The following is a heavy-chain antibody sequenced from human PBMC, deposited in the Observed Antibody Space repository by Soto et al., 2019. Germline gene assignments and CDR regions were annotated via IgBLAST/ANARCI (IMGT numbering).Heavy chain of an antibody. D-gene: IGHD2-2*01. CDR1: GYTFTSYG. V-gene: IGHV1-18*04. CDR3: ARGGYCSSTSCRIVYDY. Sequence: ASVKVSCKASGYTFTSYGISWVRQAPGQGLEWMGWISAYNGNTNYAQKLQGRVTMTTDTSTSTAYMELRSLRSDDTAVYYCARGGYCSSTSCRIVYDYWGQGTLVTVYS. J-gene: IGHJ4*02. CDR2: ISAYNGNT.